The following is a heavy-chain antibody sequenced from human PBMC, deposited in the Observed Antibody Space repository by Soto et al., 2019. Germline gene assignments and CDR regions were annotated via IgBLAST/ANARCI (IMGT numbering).Heavy chain of an antibody. Sequence: GGSLRLSCGGSGFIFSDQYMDWVRQAPGKGLEWVGRTRNKPNGYATEYAASVKGRFSISRDDSTNSLYLQMNSLKTEDTAVYYCTRAVTGGSRRFDYRGQGTLVTVSS. J-gene: IGHJ4*02. V-gene: IGHV3-72*01. D-gene: IGHD2-21*02. CDR3: TRAVTGGSRRFDY. CDR2: TRNKPNGYAT. CDR1: GFIFSDQY.